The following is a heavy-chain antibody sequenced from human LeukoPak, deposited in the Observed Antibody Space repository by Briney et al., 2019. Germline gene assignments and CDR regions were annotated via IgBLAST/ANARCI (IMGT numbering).Heavy chain of an antibody. CDR2: IHYSRGP. Sequence: PSETLSLTCSVSGDSISNYYWNRVRQAPGKGLEWIAYIHYSRGPYYNPSLKSRVTISIDTSKSQFSLKLSSVTAADTAVYYCARRILSEPPIQQWNWLDPWGQGILVTVSS. D-gene: IGHD2-15*01. CDR1: GDSISNYY. CDR3: ARRILSEPPIQQWNWLDP. V-gene: IGHV4-59*08. J-gene: IGHJ5*02.